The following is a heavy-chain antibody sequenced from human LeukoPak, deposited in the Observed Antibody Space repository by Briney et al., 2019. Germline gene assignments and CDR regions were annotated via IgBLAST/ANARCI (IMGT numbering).Heavy chain of an antibody. Sequence: ASVKVPCKASGHTFTSYDINWVRQATGQGLEWMGWMNPNSGNTGYAQKFQGRVTMTRNTSISTAYMELSSLRSEDTAVYYCARGNGYSYGLYYFDYWGQGTLVTVSS. D-gene: IGHD5-18*01. J-gene: IGHJ4*02. V-gene: IGHV1-8*01. CDR2: MNPNSGNT. CDR1: GHTFTSYD. CDR3: ARGNGYSYGLYYFDY.